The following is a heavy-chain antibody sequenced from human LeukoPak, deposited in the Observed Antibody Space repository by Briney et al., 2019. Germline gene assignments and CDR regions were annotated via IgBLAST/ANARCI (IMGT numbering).Heavy chain of an antibody. CDR2: INPNRGGT. D-gene: IGHD3-22*01. CDR1: GYTFTGYY. J-gene: IGHJ4*02. Sequence: ASVKVSCKASGYTFTGYYIYWVRQAPGHGLEYMGWINPNRGGTNSTQKFQGRVTMTRDTSISTAYMELSRLRSDDTAVYYCARATEGGYHYWGQGTLVTVSS. V-gene: IGHV1-2*02. CDR3: ARATEGGYHY.